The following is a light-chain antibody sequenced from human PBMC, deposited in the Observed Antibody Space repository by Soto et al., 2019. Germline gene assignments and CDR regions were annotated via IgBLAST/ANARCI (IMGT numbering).Light chain of an antibody. CDR1: QGFSSTY. V-gene: IGKV3-20*01. Sequence: ESVLTKNPGTLSVSPGERATLSCRSSQGFSSTYLAWYQQKPGQAPRRLIDGASRRATGIPDRFSGGGSGTDSSLTISTMDPEDFAVSYCQQYSSSAISFGQGTRLEIK. CDR2: GAS. J-gene: IGKJ5*01. CDR3: QQYSSSAIS.